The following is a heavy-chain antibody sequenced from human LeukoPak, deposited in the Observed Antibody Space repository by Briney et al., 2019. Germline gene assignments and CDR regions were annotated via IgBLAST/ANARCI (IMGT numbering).Heavy chain of an antibody. CDR1: GFTFSSYA. J-gene: IGHJ4*02. CDR3: ARVDNIAVAGPATLDY. D-gene: IGHD6-19*01. Sequence: PGGSLRLSCAASGFTFSSYAMHWVRQAPGKGLEWVAVISYDGSNKYYADSVKGRFTISRDNSKNTLYLQMNSLRAEDTAVYYCARVDNIAVAGPATLDYWGQGTLVTVSS. CDR2: ISYDGSNK. V-gene: IGHV3-30-3*01.